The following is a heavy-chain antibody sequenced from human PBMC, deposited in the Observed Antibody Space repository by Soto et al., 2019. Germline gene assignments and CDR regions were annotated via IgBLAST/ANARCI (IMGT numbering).Heavy chain of an antibody. Sequence: GGSLRLSXAASGFTFSSYWMHWVRQAPGKGLVWVSRINSDGSSTNYADSVKGRFTISRDNSKNTLYLQMNSLRDEVTAVYHCVKGYWKGDVWGQGTTVTVSS. D-gene: IGHD1-1*01. CDR3: VKGYWKGDV. CDR2: INSDGSST. V-gene: IGHV3-74*01. J-gene: IGHJ6*02. CDR1: GFTFSSYW.